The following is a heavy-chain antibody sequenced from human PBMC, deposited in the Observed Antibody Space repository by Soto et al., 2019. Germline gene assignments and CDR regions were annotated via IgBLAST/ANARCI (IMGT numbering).Heavy chain of an antibody. CDR1: GYTFTSYG. CDR2: ISAYNGDT. CDR3: ARANLFYYDFWSGYPNWFDP. D-gene: IGHD3-3*01. J-gene: IGHJ5*02. Sequence: ASVKVSCKASGYTFTSYGISWVRQAPGQGLEWMGWISAYNGDTNYAQKLQGRVTMTTDTSTSTAYMELRSLRSDDTAVYYCARANLFYYDFWSGYPNWFDPWGQGTLVTVSS. V-gene: IGHV1-18*01.